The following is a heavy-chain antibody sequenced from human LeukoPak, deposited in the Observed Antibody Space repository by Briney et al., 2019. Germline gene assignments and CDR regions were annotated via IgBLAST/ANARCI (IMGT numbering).Heavy chain of an antibody. Sequence: ASVKVSCKASGYTFTSYAMHWVRQAPGQRLEWMGWIYPNSGGTNYAQKLQGRVTMTRDTSISTAYMELSRLTSDDTAVYYCAREPYGSGSFRTDYYYMDVWGKGTTVTISS. CDR2: IYPNSGGT. J-gene: IGHJ6*03. CDR3: AREPYGSGSFRTDYYYMDV. V-gene: IGHV1-2*02. CDR1: GYTFTSYA. D-gene: IGHD3-10*01.